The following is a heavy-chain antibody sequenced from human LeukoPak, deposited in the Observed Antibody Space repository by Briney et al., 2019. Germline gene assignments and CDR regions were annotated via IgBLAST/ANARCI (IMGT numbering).Heavy chain of an antibody. CDR2: IYHSGST. J-gene: IGHJ4*02. V-gene: IGHV4-30-2*01. CDR1: AGSISSGGYY. D-gene: IGHD6-13*01. CDR3: ARGRGSSWYYFDS. Sequence: SETLSLACTVSAGSISSGGYYWSWTRQPPGKGLEWIRNIYHSGSTYYNPSIKSRVTISVDRSKNQFSLKLSSVTAADTAVYYCARGRGSSWYYFDSWGQGTLVTVSS.